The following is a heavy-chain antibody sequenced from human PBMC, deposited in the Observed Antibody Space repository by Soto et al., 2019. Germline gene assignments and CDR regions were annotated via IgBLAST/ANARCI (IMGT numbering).Heavy chain of an antibody. CDR3: AXGAQLERRDYYYYGMDV. J-gene: IGHJ6*02. Sequence: ASVKVSCKASGYTFTSYGISWVRQAPGQGLEWMGWISAYNGNTNYAQKLQGRVTMTTDTSTSTAYMELRSLRSDDTAVYYCAXGAQLERRDYYYYGMDVWGQGTTVTVSS. CDR1: GYTFTSYG. D-gene: IGHD1-1*01. V-gene: IGHV1-18*01. CDR2: ISAYNGNT.